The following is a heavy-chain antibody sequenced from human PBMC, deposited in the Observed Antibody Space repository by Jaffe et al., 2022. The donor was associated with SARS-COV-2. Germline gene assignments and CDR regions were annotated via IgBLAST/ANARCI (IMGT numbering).Heavy chain of an antibody. D-gene: IGHD1-1*01. J-gene: IGHJ4*02. CDR3: ARLSDNSWNAYHADH. Sequence: QVQLQESGPGLVKPSDTLSLTCTVSGGSITSYYWTWIRQPPGEGLEWIGYIYNSGRTKYNPSLKSRVTISVDMSRTQFSLKVSSVTAADTAVYYCARLSDNSWNAYHADHWGQGTLVTVSS. V-gene: IGHV4-59*07. CDR1: GGSITSYY. CDR2: IYNSGRT.